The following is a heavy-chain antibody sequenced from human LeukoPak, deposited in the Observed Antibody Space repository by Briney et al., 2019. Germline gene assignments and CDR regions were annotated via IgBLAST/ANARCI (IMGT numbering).Heavy chain of an antibody. J-gene: IGHJ5*02. CDR3: AREVVAATRWFDP. Sequence: QPGGSLRLSCAASGFTVSSNYMGWVRQAPGKGLEWVSGINWNGGSTGYADFVKGRFTISRDNAKNSLYLQMNSLRAEDTALYYCAREVVAATRWFDPWGRGTLVTVSS. CDR1: GFTVSSNY. V-gene: IGHV3-20*04. D-gene: IGHD2-15*01. CDR2: INWNGGST.